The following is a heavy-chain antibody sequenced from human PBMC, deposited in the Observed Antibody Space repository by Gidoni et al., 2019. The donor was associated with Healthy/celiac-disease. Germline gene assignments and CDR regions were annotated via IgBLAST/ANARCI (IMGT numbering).Heavy chain of an antibody. CDR3: ARVWGSRDGYNSGDY. V-gene: IGHV4-38-2*01. CDR1: GYSISSGYY. CDR2: IYHSGST. Sequence: QVQLQESGPGLVKPSETLSLTCAVSGYSISSGYYWGWIRQPPGKGLEWIGSIYHSGSTYYNPSLKSRVTISVDTSKNQFSLKLSSVTAADTAVYYCARVWGSRDGYNSGDYWGQGTLVTVSS. D-gene: IGHD3-16*01. J-gene: IGHJ4*02.